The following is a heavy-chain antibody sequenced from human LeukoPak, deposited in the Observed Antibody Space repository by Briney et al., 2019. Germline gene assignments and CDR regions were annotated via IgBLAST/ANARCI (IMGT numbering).Heavy chain of an antibody. D-gene: IGHD7-27*01. V-gene: IGHV3-30-3*01. CDR3: AREKANWGSGFDY. Sequence: PGGSLRLSCAASGFTFSSYAMHWFRQAPGKGLEWVAVISYDGSNKYYADSVKGRFTISRDNSKNTLYLQMNSLRAEDTAVYYCAREKANWGSGFDYWGQGTLVTVSS. J-gene: IGHJ4*02. CDR2: ISYDGSNK. CDR1: GFTFSSYA.